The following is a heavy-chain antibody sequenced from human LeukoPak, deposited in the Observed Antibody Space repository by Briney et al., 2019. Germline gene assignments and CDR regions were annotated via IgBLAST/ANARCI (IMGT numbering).Heavy chain of an antibody. V-gene: IGHV4-39*01. CDR3: ARDRIAVAGDAFDI. CDR1: GGSISSSSYY. D-gene: IGHD6-19*01. Sequence: SQTLSLTCTVSGGSISSSSYYWGGIRQPPGKGRGWIGSIYYSGSTYYNPSLKSRVTISVDTSKNQFSLKLSSVTAADTAVYYCARDRIAVAGDAFDIWGQGTMVTVSS. J-gene: IGHJ3*02. CDR2: IYYSGST.